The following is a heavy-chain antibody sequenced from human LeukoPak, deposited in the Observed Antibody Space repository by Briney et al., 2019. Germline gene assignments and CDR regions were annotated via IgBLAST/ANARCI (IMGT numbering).Heavy chain of an antibody. CDR2: VHSSVGT. CDR1: GGSMNTYY. Sequence: SETLSLTCTVSGGSMNTYYWTWIRQTAGGGLEWIGQVHSSVGTTYNPSLKSRVTISTDTSKNQFSLRLTSVTAADTAVYYCARAEKAVTGTLDSWGQGTLITVSS. V-gene: IGHV4-4*07. D-gene: IGHD6-19*01. CDR3: ARAEKAVTGTLDS. J-gene: IGHJ4*02.